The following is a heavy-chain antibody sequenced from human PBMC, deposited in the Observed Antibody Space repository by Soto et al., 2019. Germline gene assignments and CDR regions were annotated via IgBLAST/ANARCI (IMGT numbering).Heavy chain of an antibody. D-gene: IGHD5-12*01. J-gene: IGHJ4*02. CDR1: GFTFDDYA. CDR3: AKDIVATTGGFDY. V-gene: IGHV3-9*01. Sequence: VQLVESGGGLVQPGRSLRLSCAASGFTFDDYAMHWVRQAPGKGLEWVSGISWNSGSIGYADSVKGRFTISRDNAKNSLYLQMNSLRAEDTALYYCAKDIVATTGGFDYWGQGTLVTVSS. CDR2: ISWNSGSI.